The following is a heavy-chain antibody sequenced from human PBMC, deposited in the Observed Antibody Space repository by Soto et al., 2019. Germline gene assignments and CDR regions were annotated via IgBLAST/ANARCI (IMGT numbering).Heavy chain of an antibody. D-gene: IGHD6-19*01. V-gene: IGHV3-23*01. Sequence: EVQLLESGGGLVQPGGSLRLSCAASGFTFSSYAMSWVRQAPGKGLEGVSAISGSGGTTYYADSVRGRFTFSRDNSKNTLYLQLNRLRADETGVYYCAKTANGWFRAFELWGQGTMVSVSS. J-gene: IGHJ3*01. CDR3: AKTANGWFRAFEL. CDR2: ISGSGGTT. CDR1: GFTFSSYA.